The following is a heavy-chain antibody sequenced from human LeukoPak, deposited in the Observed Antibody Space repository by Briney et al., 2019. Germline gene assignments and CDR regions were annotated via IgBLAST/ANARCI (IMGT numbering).Heavy chain of an antibody. CDR3: ARGKGVVVPAAIRYYYYGMDV. D-gene: IGHD2-2*02. Sequence: SETLSLTCAVYGGSFSGYYWSRIRQPPGKGLEWIGEINHSGSTNYNPSLKSRVTISVDTSKNQFSLKLSSVTAADTAVYYCARGKGVVVPAAIRYYYYGMDVWGKGTTVTVSS. CDR1: GGSFSGYY. CDR2: INHSGST. V-gene: IGHV4-34*01. J-gene: IGHJ6*04.